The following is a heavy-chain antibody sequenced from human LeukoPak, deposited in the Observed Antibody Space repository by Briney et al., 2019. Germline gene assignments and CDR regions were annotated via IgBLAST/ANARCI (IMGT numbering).Heavy chain of an antibody. CDR2: ISGSGGST. CDR1: GFTFSSYA. D-gene: IGHD1-26*01. Sequence: PGGSLRLSCAASGFTFSSYAMSWVRQAPGKGLEWVSAISGSGGSTYYADSVKGRFTISRGNSKNTLYLQMNSLRAEDTAVYYCAKAQWELLLLDYWGQGTPVTVSS. J-gene: IGHJ4*02. CDR3: AKAQWELLLLDY. V-gene: IGHV3-23*01.